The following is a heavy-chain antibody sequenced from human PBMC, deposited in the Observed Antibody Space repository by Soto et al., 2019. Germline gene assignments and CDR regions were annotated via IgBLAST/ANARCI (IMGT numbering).Heavy chain of an antibody. Sequence: GESLKISCAASGFTFSNYGMNWARQAPGRGLEWVTHINAPGETKSYSDSVKGRFTVSRDDAKNSLYLQMSSLRADDTAIYYCARDPEGINDFDYWGQGTLVTVSS. CDR2: INAPGETK. D-gene: IGHD2-21*01. J-gene: IGHJ4*02. V-gene: IGHV3-48*04. CDR1: GFTFSNYG. CDR3: ARDPEGINDFDY.